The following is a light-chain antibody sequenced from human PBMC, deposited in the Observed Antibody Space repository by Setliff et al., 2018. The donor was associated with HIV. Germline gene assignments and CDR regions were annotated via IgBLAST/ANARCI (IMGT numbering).Light chain of an antibody. CDR3: QSYDSSLSGHVV. CDR2: GNN. CDR1: TSNIGASYD. V-gene: IGLV1-40*01. Sequence: QPVLTQPPSVSGVPGQRVTVSCTGSTSNIGASYDVHWYQQVPGKAPKLLIYGNNNRPSGVPDRFSGSKSGTSASLAIAGLQTEDEADYYCQSYDSSLSGHVVFGGGTKVTVL. J-gene: IGLJ2*01.